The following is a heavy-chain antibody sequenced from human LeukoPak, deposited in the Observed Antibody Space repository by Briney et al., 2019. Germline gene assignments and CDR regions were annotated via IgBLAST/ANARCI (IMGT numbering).Heavy chain of an antibody. D-gene: IGHD4-17*01. J-gene: IGHJ4*02. V-gene: IGHV1-18*01. CDR1: GYTFTSYG. CDR3: ARDTDYGDFYFDY. CDR2: ISAYNGNT. Sequence: ASVKVSCKASGYTFTSYGISWVRQAPGQGLEWMGWISAYNGNTNYAQKLQGRVTMTRDTSISTAYMELSRLRSDDTAVYYCARDTDYGDFYFDYWGQGTLVTVSS.